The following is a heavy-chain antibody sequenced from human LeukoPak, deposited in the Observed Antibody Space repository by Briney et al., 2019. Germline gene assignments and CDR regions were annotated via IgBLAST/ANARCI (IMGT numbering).Heavy chain of an antibody. D-gene: IGHD2-15*01. CDR3: ARAQPERYCSGGSCYSVWYYFDY. CDR2: IYTSGST. Sequence: SETLSLTCTVSGGSFSSGSYYWSWIRQPAGKGLEWIGRIYTSGSTNYNPSLKSRVTISVDTSKNQFSLKLSSVTAADTAVYYCARAQPERYCSGGSCYSVWYYFDYWGQGTLVTVSP. CDR1: GGSFSSGSYY. V-gene: IGHV4-61*02. J-gene: IGHJ4*02.